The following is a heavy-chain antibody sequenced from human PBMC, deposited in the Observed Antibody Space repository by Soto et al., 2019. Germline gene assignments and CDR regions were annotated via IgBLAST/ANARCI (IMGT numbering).Heavy chain of an antibody. D-gene: IGHD6-19*01. Sequence: PSETLSLTCTVSGASISSGGYYWSWIRQHPGKGLEWIGYIYYSGSTHYNPSLKTRVIISTDTSKNQFSLKLSSVTAADTAMYYCATGGSSGWYEGYFQHWGQGTLVTVSS. CDR2: IYYSGST. V-gene: IGHV4-31*03. CDR3: ATGGSSGWYEGYFQH. CDR1: GASISSGGYY. J-gene: IGHJ1*01.